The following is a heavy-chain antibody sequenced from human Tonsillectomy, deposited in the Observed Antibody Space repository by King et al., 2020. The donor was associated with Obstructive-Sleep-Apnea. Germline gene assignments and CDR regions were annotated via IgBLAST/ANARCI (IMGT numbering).Heavy chain of an antibody. CDR3: ARDQGLAVTIDY. D-gene: IGHD4-11*01. J-gene: IGHJ4*02. Sequence: QLQLQESGPGLVKPSETLSLTCTVSGGSISSSSYYWGCIRQPPGKGLEWIGSIYYSGSTYYNPSLKSRVTISVETSTNQFSLKLNSLTAAATAVYYCARDQGLAVTIDYWGQGTLVTVSS. V-gene: IGHV4-39*07. CDR2: IYYSGST. CDR1: GGSISSSSYY.